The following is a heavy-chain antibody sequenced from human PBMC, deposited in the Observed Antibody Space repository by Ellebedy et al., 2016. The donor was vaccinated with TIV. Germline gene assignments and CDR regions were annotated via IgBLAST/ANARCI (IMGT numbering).Heavy chain of an antibody. V-gene: IGHV3-33*01. D-gene: IGHD6-19*01. J-gene: IGHJ4*02. CDR1: GFTFSSYG. Sequence: GESLKISXAASGFTFSSYGMHWVRQAPGKGLEWVAVIWYDGSNKYYADSVKGRFTISRDNSKNTLYLQMNSLRAEDTAVYYCARDLEESPLIAVAGYYFDYWGQGTLVTVSS. CDR3: ARDLEESPLIAVAGYYFDY. CDR2: IWYDGSNK.